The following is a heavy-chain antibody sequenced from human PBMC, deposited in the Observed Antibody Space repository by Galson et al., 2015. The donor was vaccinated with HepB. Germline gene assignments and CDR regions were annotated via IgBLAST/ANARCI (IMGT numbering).Heavy chain of an antibody. CDR1: GGTFSSYA. V-gene: IGHV1-69*04. CDR3: ASYGSRDYYGSGSPPPYYGMDV. D-gene: IGHD3-10*01. Sequence: SVKVSCKASGGTFSSYAISWVRQAPGQGLEWMGRIIPILGIANYAQKFQGRVTITADKSTSTAYMELSSLRSEDTAVYYCASYGSRDYYGSGSPPPYYGMDVWGQGTTVTVSS. CDR2: IIPILGIA. J-gene: IGHJ6*02.